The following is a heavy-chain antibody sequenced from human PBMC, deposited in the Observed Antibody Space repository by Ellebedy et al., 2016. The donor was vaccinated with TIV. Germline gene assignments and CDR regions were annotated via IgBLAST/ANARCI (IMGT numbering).Heavy chain of an antibody. CDR1: GFTFSSYA. CDR3: AKGSDYYDSSGYSTDFGY. CDR2: IGGSGGTT. Sequence: GESLKISCAASGFTFSSYAMSWVRQAPGKGLEWVSTIGGSGGTTYYADSVKGRFTISRDNSKNTLYLQMNSLRAEDTAVYYCAKGSDYYDSSGYSTDFGYWGQGTLVTVSS. V-gene: IGHV3-23*01. J-gene: IGHJ4*02. D-gene: IGHD3-22*01.